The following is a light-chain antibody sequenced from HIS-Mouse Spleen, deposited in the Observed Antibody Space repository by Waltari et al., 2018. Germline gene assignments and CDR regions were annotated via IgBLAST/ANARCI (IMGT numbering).Light chain of an antibody. CDR3: QSYDSSLSGSV. Sequence: QSALTQPASVSGSPGQSITISCPGTSRDVGGYNYVSWYQQHPGKAPKRMIYEVSNRPAGGSNRFSGSKSGTSASLAITGLQAEDEADYYCQSYDSSLSGSVFGGGTKLTVL. CDR2: EVS. CDR1: SRDVGGYNY. J-gene: IGLJ3*02. V-gene: IGLV2-14*01.